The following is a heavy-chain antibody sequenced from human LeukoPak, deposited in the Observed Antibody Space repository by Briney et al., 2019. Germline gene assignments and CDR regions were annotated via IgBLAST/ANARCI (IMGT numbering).Heavy chain of an antibody. CDR2: ITPKSGDT. CDR3: ARVRLADERAWAY. D-gene: IGHD3-3*02. Sequence: ASVKVFCKASGYTFSDFYIHWVRQAPGQGLEYVGWITPKSGDTYSPQRFQGRVTMTRDASISTACMELSSLRSDDTAVYFCARVRLADERAWAYWGQGTLVTVSS. V-gene: IGHV1-2*02. CDR1: GYTFSDFY. J-gene: IGHJ4*02.